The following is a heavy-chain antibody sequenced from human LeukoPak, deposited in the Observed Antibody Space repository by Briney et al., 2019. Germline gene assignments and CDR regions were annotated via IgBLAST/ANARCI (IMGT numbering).Heavy chain of an antibody. CDR1: GFTFSSHW. J-gene: IGHJ4*02. CDR2: IKQDGSEI. CDR3: ARERILDF. V-gene: IGHV3-7*04. Sequence: GGSLRLSCAASGFTFSSHWMSWVRQAPGKGLEWVANIKQDGSEIYYVDSVKGRFTISRDNAKNSLYLQMNSLRAEDTAVYYCARERILDFWGQGTLVTVSS. D-gene: IGHD3-3*01.